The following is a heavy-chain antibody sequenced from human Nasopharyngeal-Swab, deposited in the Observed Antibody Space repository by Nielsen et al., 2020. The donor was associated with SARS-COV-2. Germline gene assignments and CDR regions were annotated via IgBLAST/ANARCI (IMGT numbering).Heavy chain of an antibody. V-gene: IGHV1-18*04. Sequence: ASVKVSCKASGYTFTSYGISGVRQAPGQGLEWMGWNSAYNGNTNYAQKLQGRVTMTTDTSTSTAYMELRSLRSDDTAVYYCARSLMVYVGVDYWGQGTLATVSS. CDR2: NSAYNGNT. J-gene: IGHJ4*02. CDR1: GYTFTSYG. D-gene: IGHD2-8*01. CDR3: ARSLMVYVGVDY.